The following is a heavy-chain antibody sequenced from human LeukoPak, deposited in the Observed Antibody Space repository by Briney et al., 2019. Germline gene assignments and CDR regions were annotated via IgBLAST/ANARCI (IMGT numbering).Heavy chain of an antibody. CDR3: ARDCSGGSCYGAFDI. V-gene: IGHV4-34*01. D-gene: IGHD2-15*01. J-gene: IGHJ3*02. Sequence: SETLSLTCAVYGGSFSGYYWSWIRQPPGKGLEWIGEINHSGSTNYNPSLKSRITISVDTSENRFSLKLSSVTATDTAVYYCARDCSGGSCYGAFDIWGQGTMVTVSS. CDR2: INHSGST. CDR1: GGSFSGYY.